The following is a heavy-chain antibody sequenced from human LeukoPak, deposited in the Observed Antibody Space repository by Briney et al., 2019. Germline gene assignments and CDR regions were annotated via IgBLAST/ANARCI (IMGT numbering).Heavy chain of an antibody. D-gene: IGHD3-10*01. CDR2: INNDGGGT. CDR1: GFTFNSYW. CDR3: ARGLYGPDY. J-gene: IGHJ4*02. V-gene: IGHV3-74*01. Sequence: GGSLRLSCAASGFTFNSYWMHWVRQAPGKGLVWVSRINNDGGGTVYADSVKGRFTISRDNAKNTLYLQMNGLRAEDTAVYYCARGLYGPDYWGQGTLVTVSS.